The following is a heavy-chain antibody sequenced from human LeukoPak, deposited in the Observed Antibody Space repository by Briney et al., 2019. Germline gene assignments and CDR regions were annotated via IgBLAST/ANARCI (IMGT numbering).Heavy chain of an antibody. CDR2: IKSSADGGTT. CDR3: TTASTETYVD. Sequence: GGSLRLSCAASGFRFRDAWMNWVRQAPGKGLEWVGRIKSSADGGTTDYAAPGTGRFTISRDDSKNMVSLQMNSLKIEDTGVYYCTTASTETYVDWGQGTLVTVSS. D-gene: IGHD1-26*01. J-gene: IGHJ4*02. CDR1: GFRFRDAW. V-gene: IGHV3-15*01.